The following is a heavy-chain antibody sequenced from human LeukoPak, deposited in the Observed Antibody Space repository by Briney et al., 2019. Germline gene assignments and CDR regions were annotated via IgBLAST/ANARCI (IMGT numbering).Heavy chain of an antibody. CDR1: GGSISSSSYY. J-gene: IGHJ5*02. V-gene: IGHV4-39*07. CDR2: IYYSGST. D-gene: IGHD3-10*01. Sequence: SETLSLTCTVSGGSISSSSYYWGWIRQPPGKGLEWIGSIYYSGSTYYNPSLKSRVTISVDTSKNQFSLKLSSVTAADTAVYYCARGPYVLLWFGELSGPWFDPWGQGTLVTVSS. CDR3: ARGPYVLLWFGELSGPWFDP.